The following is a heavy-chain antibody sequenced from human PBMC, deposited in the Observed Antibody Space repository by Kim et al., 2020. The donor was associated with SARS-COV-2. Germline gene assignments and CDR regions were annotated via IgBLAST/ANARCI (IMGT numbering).Heavy chain of an antibody. D-gene: IGHD2-2*03. J-gene: IGHJ6*02. CDR3: ARWMRDYYYGMDV. Sequence: YNTTPKSRATQSVATSKNQFSMTLSSVTAADTAVYYCARWMRDYYYGMDVWGQGTTVTVSS. V-gene: IGHV4-59*01.